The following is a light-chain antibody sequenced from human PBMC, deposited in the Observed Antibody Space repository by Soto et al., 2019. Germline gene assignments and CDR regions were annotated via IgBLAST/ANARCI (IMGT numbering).Light chain of an antibody. CDR3: QQGAGPPIT. CDR2: AAS. CDR1: QKIYTY. Sequence: IELTQSPTSLSASVGDTVTITCRASQKIYTYLSWYQQKPGKPPKNLIYAASTLQSGVPSRFSASGSGTDFSLTISSLQPDDFATYYCQQGAGPPITFGQGTRVDMK. V-gene: IGKV1-39*01. J-gene: IGKJ5*01.